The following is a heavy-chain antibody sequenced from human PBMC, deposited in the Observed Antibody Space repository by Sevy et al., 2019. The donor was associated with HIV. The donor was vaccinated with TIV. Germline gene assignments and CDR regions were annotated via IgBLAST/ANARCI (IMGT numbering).Heavy chain of an antibody. V-gene: IGHV3-21*01. CDR1: GFTFSSYS. CDR3: ARGSDFDWLSLDY. J-gene: IGHJ4*02. D-gene: IGHD3-9*01. Sequence: GGSLRLSCAASGFTFSSYSMNWVRQAPGKGLEWVSSISSSSSYIYYADSVKGRFTISSDNAKNSLYLQMNSLRAEDTAVYYCARGSDFDWLSLDYWGQGTLVTVSS. CDR2: ISSSSSYI.